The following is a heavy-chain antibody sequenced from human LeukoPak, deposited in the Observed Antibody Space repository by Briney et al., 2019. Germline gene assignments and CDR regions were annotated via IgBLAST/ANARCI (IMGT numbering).Heavy chain of an antibody. D-gene: IGHD5-24*01. Sequence: PGGSLRLSCIASGFTFNTYSMHWVRQAPGKGLEWVAVLSFDGDEKHYADSVKGRLTISRDNAKNSLYLQMNSLRAEDTALYYCAKDRGGGYQRSYGMDVWGQGATVTVSS. J-gene: IGHJ6*02. CDR2: LSFDGDEK. V-gene: IGHV3-30-3*01. CDR1: GFTFNTYS. CDR3: AKDRGGGYQRSYGMDV.